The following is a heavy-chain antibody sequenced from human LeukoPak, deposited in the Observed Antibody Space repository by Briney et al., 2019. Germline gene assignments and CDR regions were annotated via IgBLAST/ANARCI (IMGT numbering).Heavy chain of an antibody. J-gene: IGHJ4*02. CDR3: ASPGRYSYGYDY. Sequence: ASVKVSCKASGYTFSIYNMHWVRQAPGQGLEWMGIINPSGGSTSYAQKFQGRVTMTRDTSTSTVYMELSSLRSEDTAVYYCASPGRYSYGYDYWGQGTLVTVSS. CDR2: INPSGGST. CDR1: GYTFSIYN. D-gene: IGHD5-18*01. V-gene: IGHV1-46*01.